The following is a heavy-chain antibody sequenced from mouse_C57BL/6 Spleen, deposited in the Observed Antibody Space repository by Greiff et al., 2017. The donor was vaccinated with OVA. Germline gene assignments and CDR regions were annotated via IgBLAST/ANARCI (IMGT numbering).Heavy chain of an antibody. Sequence: QVQLQQPGAELVKPGASVKMSCKASGYTFTSYWITWVKQRPGQGLEWIGDIYPGSGSTKYNEKFKSKATLTVDTSSSTAYMQLSSLTSEDSSVYYCARGGDYYGSISWFAYWSQGTLVTVSA. CDR2: IYPGSGST. V-gene: IGHV1-55*01. CDR3: ARGGDYYGSISWFAY. J-gene: IGHJ3*01. CDR1: GYTFTSYW. D-gene: IGHD1-1*01.